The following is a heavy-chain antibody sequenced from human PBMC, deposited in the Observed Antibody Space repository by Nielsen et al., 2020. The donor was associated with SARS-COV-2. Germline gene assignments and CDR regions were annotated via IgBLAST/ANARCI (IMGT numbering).Heavy chain of an antibody. D-gene: IGHD6-6*01. V-gene: IGHV3-15*05. J-gene: IGHJ4*02. CDR2: IKPVSDGGTT. CDR1: GFTFRNDW. CDR3: TTDRAIGPRPLFDY. Sequence: GESLKISCAASGFTFRNDWMGWVRQAPGKGLEWIGRIKPVSDGGTTDCAAPVKGRFTISRDDSRNTVYLQMNSLRTEDTAMYYCTTDRAIGPRPLFDYWGQGTLVTVSS.